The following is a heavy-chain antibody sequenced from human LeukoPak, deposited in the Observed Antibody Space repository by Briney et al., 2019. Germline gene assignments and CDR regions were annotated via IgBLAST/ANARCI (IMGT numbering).Heavy chain of an antibody. Sequence: SVKVSCTASGGTFSSYAISWVRQAPGQGLEWMGGIIPIFGTANYAQKFQGRVTMTRDTSTSTVYMELSSLRSEDTAVYYCARQRGYSYGQAYFDYWGQGTLVTVSS. CDR2: IIPIFGTA. V-gene: IGHV1-69*05. J-gene: IGHJ4*02. CDR3: ARQRGYSYGQAYFDY. D-gene: IGHD5-18*01. CDR1: GGTFSSYA.